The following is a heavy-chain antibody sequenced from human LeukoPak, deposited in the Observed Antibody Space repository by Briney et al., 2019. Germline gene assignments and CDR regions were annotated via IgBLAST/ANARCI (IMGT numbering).Heavy chain of an antibody. V-gene: IGHV1-8*03. D-gene: IGHD3-10*01. J-gene: IGHJ4*02. CDR1: GYTFTNYD. CDR3: AGDGDYYGSGNFDY. Sequence: ASVKVSCKTSGYTFTNYDINWVRQATGQGLEWMGWMNPNSGNTGYAQKFQGRVTITRVTSISTAYMELSSLRSEDTAVYYCAGDGDYYGSGNFDYWGQGTLVTVSS. CDR2: MNPNSGNT.